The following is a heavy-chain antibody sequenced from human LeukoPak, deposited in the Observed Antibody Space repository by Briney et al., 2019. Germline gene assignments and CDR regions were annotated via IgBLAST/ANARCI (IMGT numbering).Heavy chain of an antibody. CDR1: GFTFTNYV. D-gene: IGHD6-6*01. Sequence: GGSLRLSCAASGFTFTNYVMTWVRQAPGKGLEWLSGISLSGADTYYADSVKGRFTISRDNSKNTVSLRLNSLRAEDSAIYYCASRKEYSTSSVFYWGQGTLVTVSS. V-gene: IGHV3-23*01. J-gene: IGHJ4*02. CDR3: ASRKEYSTSSVFY. CDR2: ISLSGADT.